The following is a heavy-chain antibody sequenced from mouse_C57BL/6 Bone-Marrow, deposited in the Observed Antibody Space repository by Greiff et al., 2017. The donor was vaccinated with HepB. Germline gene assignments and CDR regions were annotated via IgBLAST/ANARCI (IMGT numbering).Heavy chain of an antibody. D-gene: IGHD1-1*01. Sequence: VQLQQSGPELVKPGASVKLSCKASGYTFTSYDINWVKQRPGQGLEWIGWIYPRDGSTKYNEKFKGKATLIVDTSSSTAYMELHSLTSEDSAVYFCARSATVVAPDYWGQGTSVTVSS. CDR3: ARSATVVAPDY. V-gene: IGHV1-85*01. J-gene: IGHJ4*01. CDR2: IYPRDGST. CDR1: GYTFTSYD.